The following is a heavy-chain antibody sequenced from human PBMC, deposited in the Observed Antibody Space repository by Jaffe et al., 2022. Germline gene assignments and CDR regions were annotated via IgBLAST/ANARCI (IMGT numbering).Heavy chain of an antibody. Sequence: EVQLLESGGGLVQPGASLRLSCATSGFTFNSYAVNWVRQAPGKGLEWVSGITGSGAGTYYADSGRGRFTISRDNSMRTVYLQMNSLRVEDTAIYYCAKELTGLTRGSFDIWGQGTKVTVSA. CDR3: AKELTGLTRGSFDI. CDR2: ITGSGAGT. J-gene: IGHJ3*02. CDR1: GFTFNSYA. V-gene: IGHV3-23*01. D-gene: IGHD2-8*02.